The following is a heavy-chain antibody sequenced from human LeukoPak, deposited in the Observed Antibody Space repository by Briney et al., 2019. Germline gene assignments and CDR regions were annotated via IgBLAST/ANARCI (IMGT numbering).Heavy chain of an antibody. V-gene: IGHV1-46*01. CDR2: INPSGGST. J-gene: IGHJ4*02. CDR3: ARATASEGSGY. CDR1: GYTFTSYY. D-gene: IGHD3-10*01. Sequence: ASVKVSCKASGYTFTSYYMHWVRQAPGQGLEWMGIINPSGGSTSYAQKFQGRVTMTRDTSTSTVYMELCSLRSEDTAVYYCARATASEGSGYWGQGTLVTVSS.